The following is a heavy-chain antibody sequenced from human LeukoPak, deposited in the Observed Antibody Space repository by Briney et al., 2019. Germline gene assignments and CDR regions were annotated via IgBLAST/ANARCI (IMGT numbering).Heavy chain of an antibody. J-gene: IGHJ6*04. CDR2: ISYDGSNK. V-gene: IGHV3-30*18. CDR3: AKDSITMVRGVQIYYYGMDV. D-gene: IGHD3-10*01. CDR1: GVTFSSYG. Sequence: GGSLRLSCAASGVTFSSYGMHWVRQAPGEGLERGAVISYDGSNKYYADSVKGRFTISRDNSKNTLYLQMNSLRAEDTAVYYCAKDSITMVRGVQIYYYGMDVWGKGTTVTVSS.